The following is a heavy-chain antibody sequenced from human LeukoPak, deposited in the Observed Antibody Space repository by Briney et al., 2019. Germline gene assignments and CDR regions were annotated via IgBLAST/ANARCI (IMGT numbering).Heavy chain of an antibody. J-gene: IGHJ4*02. V-gene: IGHV4-34*01. CDR1: GGSFSGYY. CDR3: ARQEDSYGFSGNFDY. CDR2: INHSGST. Sequence: SETLSLTCAVYGGSFSGYYWSWIRQPPGKGLEWVGEINHSGSTNYNPSLKSRVTISVDTSKNQFSLKLSSVTAADTAVYYCARQEDSYGFSGNFDYWGQGTLVTVSS. D-gene: IGHD5-18*01.